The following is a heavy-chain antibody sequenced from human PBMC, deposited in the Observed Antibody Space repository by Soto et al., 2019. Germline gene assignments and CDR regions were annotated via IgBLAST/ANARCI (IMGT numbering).Heavy chain of an antibody. D-gene: IGHD3-3*01. V-gene: IGHV4-34*01. J-gene: IGHJ6*03. CDR1: GGSFSGYY. Sequence: QVQLQQWGAGLLKPSETLSLTCAVYGGSFSGYYWSWIRQPPGKGLEWIGEINHSGSTNYNPSLKSRVTISVDTSQNQFSLKLSSVTAADTAVYYCARGRSPMYYDFWSGPYYMDVWGKGTTVTVSS. CDR3: ARGRSPMYYDFWSGPYYMDV. CDR2: INHSGST.